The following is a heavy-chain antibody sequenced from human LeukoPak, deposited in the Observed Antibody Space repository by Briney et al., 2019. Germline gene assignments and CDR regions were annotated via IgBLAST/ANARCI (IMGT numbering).Heavy chain of an antibody. CDR1: GFTFSSYG. D-gene: IGHD3-16*01. CDR2: ISYDGSNK. J-gene: IGHJ6*02. Sequence: PGRSLRLSCAASGFTFSSYGMHWVRQAPGKGLELVAVISYDGSNKYYADSVKGRFTISRDNSKNTLYLQMNSLRAEDTAVYYCAKVQFPFTYGMDVWGQGTTVTVSS. CDR3: AKVQFPFTYGMDV. V-gene: IGHV3-30*18.